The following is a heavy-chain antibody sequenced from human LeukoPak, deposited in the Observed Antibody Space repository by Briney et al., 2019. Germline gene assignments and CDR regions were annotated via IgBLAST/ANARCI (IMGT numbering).Heavy chain of an antibody. D-gene: IGHD5-12*01. CDR1: GFTLITYW. CDR2: IKQGGSDK. CDR3: ARGRSGYDY. Sequence: GGSLRLSCAASGFTLITYWRSWVRQAPGNGLEWVASIKQGGSDKYSVYSVKGRFTIARANAKNPLYLQMNSLRAEDTAVYYCARGRSGYDYWGQGTLVTVSS. J-gene: IGHJ4*02. V-gene: IGHV3-7*01.